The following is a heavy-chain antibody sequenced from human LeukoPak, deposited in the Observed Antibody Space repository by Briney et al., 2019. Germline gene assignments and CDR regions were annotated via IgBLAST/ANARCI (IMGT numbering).Heavy chain of an antibody. CDR3: ARTQYCSSTSCYFGYFDY. V-gene: IGHV4-34*01. J-gene: IGHJ4*02. D-gene: IGHD2-2*01. Sequence: SETLSLTCAVYGGSFSGYYWSWIRQPPGKGLEWIGEINQSGSTNYNPSLKSRVTISVDTSKNQFSLKLSSVTAADTAVYYCARTQYCSSTSCYFGYFDYWGQGTLVTVSS. CDR2: INQSGST. CDR1: GGSFSGYY.